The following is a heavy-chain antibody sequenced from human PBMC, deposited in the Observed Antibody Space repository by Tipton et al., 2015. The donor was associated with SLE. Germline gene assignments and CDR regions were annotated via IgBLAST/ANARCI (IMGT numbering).Heavy chain of an antibody. CDR3: ARVVYDILTGHGDFYYMDV. CDR2: IIPLFGST. Sequence: QSGAEVKKPGSSVKVSCKASGDSFNIFTIAWVRQAPGQRLEWMGGIIPLFGSTRYSQKLQGRVTMTTDTSTSRAYMELRSLRSDDTAVYYCARVVYDILTGHGDFYYMDVWGKGTTVTVSS. J-gene: IGHJ6*03. V-gene: IGHV1-69*05. CDR1: GDSFNIFT. D-gene: IGHD3-9*01.